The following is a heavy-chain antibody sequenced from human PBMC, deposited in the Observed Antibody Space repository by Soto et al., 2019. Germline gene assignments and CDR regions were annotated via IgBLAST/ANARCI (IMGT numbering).Heavy chain of an antibody. V-gene: IGHV4-30-2*06. CDR3: ARGDYNDYFNF. CDR2: IYQSGST. D-gene: IGHD4-4*01. J-gene: IGHJ4*02. Sequence: QVQLQVSGPGLVKPSQTLYLTCAVSRVSINDGGYSWNWIRQSPGKALEWMGHIYQSGSTYSKPSLKGRITISVGMSKIDFSLELTSVTPADTAVYFCARGDYNDYFNFWGQGALVTVSS. CDR1: RVSINDGGYS.